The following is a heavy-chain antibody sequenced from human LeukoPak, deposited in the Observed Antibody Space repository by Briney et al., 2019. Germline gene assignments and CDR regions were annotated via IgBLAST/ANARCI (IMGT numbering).Heavy chain of an antibody. CDR1: GFTFSSYG. CDR2: ISTNGGST. J-gene: IGHJ5*02. Sequence: GGSLRLSCSASGFTFSSYGMHWVRQAPGQGLEYVSAISTNGGSTYYADSVNGRLTISRDNSKNTLYLQMSTPRAEDTAVYYFVKDWGSGHNWFDPWGEGTLVTVSS. CDR3: VKDWGSGHNWFDP. V-gene: IGHV3-64D*09. D-gene: IGHD3-16*01.